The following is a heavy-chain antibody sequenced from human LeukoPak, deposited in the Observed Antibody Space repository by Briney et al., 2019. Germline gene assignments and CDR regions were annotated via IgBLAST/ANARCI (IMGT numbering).Heavy chain of an antibody. V-gene: IGHV5-51*01. CDR1: ACSIISYC. J-gene: IGHJ4*02. CDR3: ARHPAGYGSGSYLLHFDY. Sequence: EAPLSLCKASACSIISYCIIWVRQQARENLVWMGTIYPGASDTSYSPPFQGQVPISAHKYISTAYLQWSSLKASDTAMYYCARHPAGYGSGSYLLHFDYWGQGTLVTVSS. CDR2: IYPGASDT. D-gene: IGHD3-10*01.